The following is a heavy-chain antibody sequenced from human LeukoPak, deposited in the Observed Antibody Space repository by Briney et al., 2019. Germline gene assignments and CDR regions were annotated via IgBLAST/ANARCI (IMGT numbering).Heavy chain of an antibody. CDR1: GYTFTNYG. V-gene: IGHV1-18*01. D-gene: IGHD2-15*01. CDR2: ISPYNGNT. Sequence: ASVKVSCKASGYTFTNYGISWVRQAPGQGLEWMGWISPYNGNTNYAQKFQGRVTLTTDTSTSTAYMELRSLKSDDTAVYYCARGGLVVVVAATLDYWGQGTLVTVSS. J-gene: IGHJ4*02. CDR3: ARGGLVVVVAATLDY.